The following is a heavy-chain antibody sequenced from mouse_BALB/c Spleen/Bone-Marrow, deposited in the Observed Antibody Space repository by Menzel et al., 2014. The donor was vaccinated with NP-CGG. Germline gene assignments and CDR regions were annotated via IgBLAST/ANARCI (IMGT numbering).Heavy chain of an antibody. J-gene: IGHJ2*01. Sequence: QVQLQQSGSVLVRPGASVKLSCKASGYTFTNSWIHWAKQRPGQGLEWIGEIHPNSGNTNYNEKFKGKATLTVDTSSSTAYVDLSSLTSVDSAVYYCARHHRYADYFDCWGQAATLTISA. V-gene: IGHV1S130*01. D-gene: IGHD2-14*01. CDR2: IHPNSGNT. CDR1: GYTFTNSW. CDR3: ARHHRYADYFDC.